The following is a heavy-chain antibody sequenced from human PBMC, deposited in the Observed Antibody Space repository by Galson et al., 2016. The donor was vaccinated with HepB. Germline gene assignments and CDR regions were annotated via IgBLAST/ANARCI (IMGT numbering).Heavy chain of an antibody. CDR1: GFTFSDYA. J-gene: IGHJ4*02. CDR2: ITKNGGGT. Sequence: LRLSCAASGFTFSDYAIHWFRQAPGKGVEDVAVITKNGGGTYYADSVKDRFTISRDNSKNTVYLQMTSLRTEDTAVYYCVIAFLQFPSSGDYWGQGTLVTVSS. CDR3: VIAFLQFPSSGDY. V-gene: IGHV3-64D*06. D-gene: IGHD3-10*01.